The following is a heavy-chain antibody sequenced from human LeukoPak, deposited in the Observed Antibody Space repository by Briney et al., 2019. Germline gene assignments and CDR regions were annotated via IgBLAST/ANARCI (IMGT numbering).Heavy chain of an antibody. J-gene: IGHJ4*02. Sequence: ASVKVSCKASGYTFTSYYMHWVRQAPGQGLEWMGWMNPNSGNTGYAQKFQGRVTMTRNTSISTAYMELSSLRSEDTAVYYCARGHFLGKVPGIAVAGVDYWGQGTLVTVSS. CDR2: MNPNSGNT. CDR3: ARGHFLGKVPGIAVAGVDY. D-gene: IGHD6-19*01. CDR1: GYTFTSYY. V-gene: IGHV1-8*02.